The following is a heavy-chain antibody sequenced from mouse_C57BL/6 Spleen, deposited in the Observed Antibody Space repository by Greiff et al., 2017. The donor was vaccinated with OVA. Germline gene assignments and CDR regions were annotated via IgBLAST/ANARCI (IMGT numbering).Heavy chain of an antibody. J-gene: IGHJ4*01. CDR2: IRNKANGYTT. D-gene: IGHD2-14*01. Sequence: DVKLVESGGGLVQPGGSLSLSCAASGFTFTDYYMSWVRQPPGKALEWLGFIRNKANGYTTEYSASVKGRFTISRDNSQSILYLQMNALRAEDSATYYCASYRGYAMDYWGQGTSVTVSS. CDR3: ASYRGYAMDY. V-gene: IGHV7-3*01. CDR1: GFTFTDYY.